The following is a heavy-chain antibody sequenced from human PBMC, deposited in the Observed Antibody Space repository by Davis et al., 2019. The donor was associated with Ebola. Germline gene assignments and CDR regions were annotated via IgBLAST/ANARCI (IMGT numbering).Heavy chain of an antibody. CDR2: ISWNSISI. CDR1: GFTFNNYA. CDR3: VKVQWSAHYFYYGMDV. V-gene: IGHV3-9*01. Sequence: PGGSLRLSCAASGFTFNNYAMHWVRQVPGKGLEWVSGISWNSISIGYADSVKGRFTISRDNANHSLYLQMNSLRPEDTALYYCVKVQWSAHYFYYGMDVWGQGTTVTVSS. J-gene: IGHJ6*02. D-gene: IGHD2-8*01.